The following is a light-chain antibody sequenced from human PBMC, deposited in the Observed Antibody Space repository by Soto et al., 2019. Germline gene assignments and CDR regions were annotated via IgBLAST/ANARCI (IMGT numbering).Light chain of an antibody. J-gene: IGLJ1*01. Sequence: QSALTQPPSVSAAPGQKVTISCSGSSSNIGHNHVSWYQQLPGTAPKLLIYENNKRPSGIPDRFSGSKSGTSATLAITGLQTGYEADYYCGTWDSSLTAPCVFGTGTKLTVL. CDR3: GTWDSSLTAPCV. V-gene: IGLV1-51*01. CDR2: ENN. CDR1: SSNIGHNH.